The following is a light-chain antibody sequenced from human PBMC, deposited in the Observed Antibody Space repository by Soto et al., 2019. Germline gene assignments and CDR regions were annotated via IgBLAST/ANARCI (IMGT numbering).Light chain of an antibody. J-gene: IGKJ1*01. CDR1: QSISRW. Sequence: DIQMTQSPSIVSASVGDRVTINCRASQSISRWLAWYQQKPGKAPRLLIYDASTLESGVPSRFSGSGSGTEFPLTINSVQSEDFETYYCQQYNSLWTFGQGTKVEI. CDR2: DAS. V-gene: IGKV1-5*01. CDR3: QQYNSLWT.